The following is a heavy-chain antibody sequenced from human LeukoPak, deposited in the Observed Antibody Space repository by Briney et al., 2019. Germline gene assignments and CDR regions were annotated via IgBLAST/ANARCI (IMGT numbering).Heavy chain of an antibody. D-gene: IGHD6-13*01. CDR1: RFTFSNYE. Sequence: PGVSLSLFCAASRFTFSNYEKHWVRQAPGRGLEWLSYISSSGKTIFYADSVKGRFTLSRHNSKNSLHLQMSSLRAEDTAVYYCPTCPPSSWYYFDFWGQGALVTVSS. CDR3: PTCPPSSWYYFDF. CDR2: ISSSGKTI. J-gene: IGHJ4*02. V-gene: IGHV3-48*03.